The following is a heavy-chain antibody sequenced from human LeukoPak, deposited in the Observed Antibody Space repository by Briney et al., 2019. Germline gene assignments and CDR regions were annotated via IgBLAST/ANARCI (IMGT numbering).Heavy chain of an antibody. Sequence: GGSLRLSCAASGFSFSDYYMNWIRQAPGKGLEWVSYISSSSSYTNYADSVKGRFTISRDNAKNSLYLQMNSLRAEDTAVYYCAKARLRNDAFDIWGQGTRVTVSS. CDR3: AKARLRNDAFDI. D-gene: IGHD4-17*01. CDR2: ISSSSSYT. V-gene: IGHV3-11*03. J-gene: IGHJ3*02. CDR1: GFSFSDYY.